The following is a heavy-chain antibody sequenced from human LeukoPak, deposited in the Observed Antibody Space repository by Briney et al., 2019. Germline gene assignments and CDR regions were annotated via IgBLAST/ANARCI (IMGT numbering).Heavy chain of an antibody. CDR2: IKQDGSEK. CDR3: ARFSTANNYYYYYGMDV. D-gene: IGHD5-18*01. J-gene: IGHJ6*02. V-gene: IGHV3-7*01. Sequence: GGSLRLSCAASGFTFSSYWMSWVRQAPGKGLEWVANIKQDGSEKYYVDSVKGRFTISRDNAKNSLYLQMNSLRAEDTAVYYCARFSTANNYYYYYGMDVWGQGTTVTVSS. CDR1: GFTFSSYW.